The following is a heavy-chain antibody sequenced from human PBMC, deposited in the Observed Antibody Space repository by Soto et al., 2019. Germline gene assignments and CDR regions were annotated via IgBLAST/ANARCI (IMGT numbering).Heavy chain of an antibody. CDR1: GFTLSEAW. CDR2: IKSKTDGGTT. Sequence: PGGSLRLSCAASGFTLSEAWMNWVRQAPGKGLEWVGRIKSKTDGGTTDFAAPVKGRFAISRDESKKKLNLQLNSLKTEDTAVYYCTADPPLHQYDTSPTPWGQGTLVTVSS. V-gene: IGHV3-15*07. J-gene: IGHJ5*02. CDR3: TADPPLHQYDTSPTP. D-gene: IGHD3-22*01.